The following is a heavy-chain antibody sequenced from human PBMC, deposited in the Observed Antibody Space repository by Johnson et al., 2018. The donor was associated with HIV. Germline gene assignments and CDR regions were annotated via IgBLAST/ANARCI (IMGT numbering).Heavy chain of an antibody. CDR3: AKSPSMVQGVPRYDAFDI. V-gene: IGHV3-33*06. Sequence: QVQLVESGGGVVQPGRSLRLSCAASGFTFSSYAMSWVRQAPGKGLEWVAVIWYDGSNKYYADSVKGRFTISRDNSKNTLYLQMNSLRAEDTAVYYCAKSPSMVQGVPRYDAFDIWGQGTMVTVSS. CDR2: IWYDGSNK. J-gene: IGHJ3*02. D-gene: IGHD3-10*01. CDR1: GFTFSSYA.